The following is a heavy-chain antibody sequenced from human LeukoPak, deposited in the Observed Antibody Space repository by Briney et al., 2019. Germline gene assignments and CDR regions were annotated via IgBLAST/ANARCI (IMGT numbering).Heavy chain of an antibody. CDR2: IHYSGST. D-gene: IGHD3-16*01. Sequence: SETLSLTCTVSGDSISSHYWSWIRQPPGKGLEWIGYIHYSGSTNYNPSLKSRVTISIDTSKNQLSLKLSPVTAADTAVYYCARVAGDNSLDYWCQGTLVTVSS. V-gene: IGHV4-59*11. J-gene: IGHJ4*02. CDR3: ARVAGDNSLDY. CDR1: GDSISSHY.